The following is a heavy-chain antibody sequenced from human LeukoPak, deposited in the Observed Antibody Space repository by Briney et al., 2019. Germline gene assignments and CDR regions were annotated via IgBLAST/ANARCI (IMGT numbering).Heavy chain of an antibody. V-gene: IGHV3-66*01. D-gene: IGHD2-15*01. Sequence: GGSLRLSCAASGFTVSSNYMSWVRQAPGKGLEWVSVIYSGGSTYYADSVKGRFTISRDNSKNTLYLQMNSLRAEDTAVYYCAREEATTLHAFDIWGQGTMVTVSS. J-gene: IGHJ3*02. CDR3: AREEATTLHAFDI. CDR1: GFTVSSNY. CDR2: IYSGGST.